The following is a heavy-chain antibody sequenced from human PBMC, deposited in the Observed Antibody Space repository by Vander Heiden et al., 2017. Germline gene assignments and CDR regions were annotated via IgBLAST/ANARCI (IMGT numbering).Heavy chain of an antibody. CDR3: ARDPPEGLSRFDI. V-gene: IGHV6-1*01. CDR1: GDSVSDNIAA. J-gene: IGHJ3*02. Sequence: QVQLHQSGPGPVTHAQTPPLTVAISGDSVSDNIAAWNWIRQSPSRGLWLLRRTDYRIKGYFDYAGFVRRRIVIIPDTIINQCSRRLNSVTPEDTAVYYCARDPPEGLSRFDIWGQGTMVTVSS. D-gene: IGHD3-10*01. CDR2: TDYRIKGYF.